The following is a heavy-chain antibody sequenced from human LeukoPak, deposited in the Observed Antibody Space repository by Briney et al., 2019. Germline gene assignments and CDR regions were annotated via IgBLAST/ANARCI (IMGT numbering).Heavy chain of an antibody. D-gene: IGHD5-18*01. CDR1: GGSISSDY. Sequence: SETLSLTCTVPGGSISSDYWSWIRQPAGKGLEWIGYIYYSGSTNYNPSLKSRVTISVDTSKNQFSLKLSSVTAADTAVYYCARGGYSYGYVWGQGTLVTVSS. CDR3: ARGGYSYGYV. CDR2: IYYSGST. J-gene: IGHJ4*02. V-gene: IGHV4-59*01.